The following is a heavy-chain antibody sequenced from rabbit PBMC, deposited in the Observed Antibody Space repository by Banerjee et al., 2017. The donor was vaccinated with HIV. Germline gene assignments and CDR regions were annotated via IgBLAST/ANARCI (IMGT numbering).Heavy chain of an antibody. CDR1: GVSFNSGYD. CDR2: AYAGSSGST. Sequence: QSLEESGGDLVRPGASLTLTCTASGVSFNSGYDMCWVRQAPGKGLEWVACAYAGSSGSTYSATGAKGRFTISKTSSTTVTLQMTSLTAADTATYFCARDTGTSFSTYGMDLWGPGTLVTVS. J-gene: IGHJ6*01. D-gene: IGHD8-1*01. V-gene: IGHV1S40*01. CDR3: ARDTGTSFSTYGMDL.